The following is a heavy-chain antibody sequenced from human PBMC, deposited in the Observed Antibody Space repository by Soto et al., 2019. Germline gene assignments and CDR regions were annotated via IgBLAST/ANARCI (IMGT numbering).Heavy chain of an antibody. Sequence: GGSLRLSCAASGFNFNDYAMSCVRQAPGKGLEWVAVISGNGGFRYYADFVKGRFTVSRDNSKNTVYLQMSNLGSEDTAVYYCAKAQEGDMTSLLVVTYGMDAWGRGTTVTVSS. CDR2: ISGNGGFR. D-gene: IGHD2-8*01. CDR1: GFNFNDYA. J-gene: IGHJ6*02. V-gene: IGHV3-23*01. CDR3: AKAQEGDMTSLLVVTYGMDA.